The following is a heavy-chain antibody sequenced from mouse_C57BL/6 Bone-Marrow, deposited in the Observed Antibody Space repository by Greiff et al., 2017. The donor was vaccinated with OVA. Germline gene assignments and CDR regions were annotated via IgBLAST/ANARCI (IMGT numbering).Heavy chain of an antibody. J-gene: IGHJ1*03. Sequence: EVKLVESGGGLVQPGGSLKLSCAASGFTFRDYGMAWVRQAPRKGPEWVAFISNLAYSIYYADTVTGRFTISRENAKNTLYLEMSSLRSEDTAMYYCARRGGSSYDWYFDVWGTGTTVTVSS. CDR3: ARRGGSSYDWYFDV. CDR2: ISNLAYSI. V-gene: IGHV5-15*04. D-gene: IGHD1-1*01. CDR1: GFTFRDYG.